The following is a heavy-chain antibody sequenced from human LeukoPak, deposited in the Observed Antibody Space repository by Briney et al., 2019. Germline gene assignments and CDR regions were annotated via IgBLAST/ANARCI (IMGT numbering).Heavy chain of an antibody. Sequence: PGGSLRLSCAASGFTFSSYTMNWVRQAPGKGLEWVAVISYDGSNKYYADSVKGRFTISRDNSKNTLYLQMNSLRAEDTAVYYCAKDTTTVTGHAFDIWGQGTMVTVSS. CDR3: AKDTTTVTGHAFDI. V-gene: IGHV3-30*04. D-gene: IGHD4-17*01. CDR1: GFTFSSYT. J-gene: IGHJ3*02. CDR2: ISYDGSNK.